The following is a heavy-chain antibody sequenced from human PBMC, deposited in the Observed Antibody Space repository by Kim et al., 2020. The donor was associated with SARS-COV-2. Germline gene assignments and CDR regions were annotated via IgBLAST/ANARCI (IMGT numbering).Heavy chain of an antibody. CDR2: INTNTGNP. V-gene: IGHV7-4-1*02. D-gene: IGHD2-2*02. J-gene: IGHJ5*02. Sequence: ASVKVSCKASGYTFTSYAMYWVRQAPGQGLEWMGWINTNTGNPTYAQGFTGRFVFSLDTSVSTTYLEISSLKAEDTAVYYCARIPSAYCSSTSCYSWFDPWGQGTLVTVSS. CDR3: ARIPSAYCSSTSCYSWFDP. CDR1: GYTFTSYA.